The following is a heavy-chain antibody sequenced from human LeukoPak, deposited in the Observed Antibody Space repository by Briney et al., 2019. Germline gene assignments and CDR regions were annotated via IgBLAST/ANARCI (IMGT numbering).Heavy chain of an antibody. CDR1: GYIFTSYG. CDR2: VSAYADNT. J-gene: IGHJ4*02. Sequence: ASVKVSCKASGYIFTSYGISWVRQAPGQGLEWVGWVSAYADNTNYVQKFQGRVTMTTDTSTSTAYMELRSLRSDDTAVYYCARDCIGCHGFDYWGQGTLVTVS. CDR3: ARDCIGCHGFDY. D-gene: IGHD2-15*01. V-gene: IGHV1-18*01.